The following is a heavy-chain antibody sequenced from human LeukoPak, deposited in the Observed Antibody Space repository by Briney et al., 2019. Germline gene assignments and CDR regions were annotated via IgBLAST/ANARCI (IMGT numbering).Heavy chain of an antibody. CDR1: GYTFTGYY. CDR3: AREVSVIAAAGTGVDY. Sequence: ASVKVSCKASGYTFTGYYMHWVRQAPGQGLEWMGWINPNSGGTNYAQKFQGRVTMTRDTSISTAYMERSRLRSDDTAVYYCAREVSVIAAAGTGVDYWGQGTLVTVSS. D-gene: IGHD6-13*01. V-gene: IGHV1-2*02. J-gene: IGHJ4*02. CDR2: INPNSGGT.